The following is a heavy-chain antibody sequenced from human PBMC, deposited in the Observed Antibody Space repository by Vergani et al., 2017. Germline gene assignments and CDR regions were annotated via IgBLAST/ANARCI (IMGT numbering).Heavy chain of an antibody. CDR2: IYTSGST. CDR1: GGSISSGSYY. J-gene: IGHJ4*02. Sequence: QVQLQESGPGLVKPSQTLSLTCTVSGGSISSGSYYWSWIRQPAGKGLEWIGRIYTSGSTNYNPSLKSRVTISVDTSKNQFSLKLSSVTAADTAVYYCARVNSGSYCPVYWGQGTLVTVSS. V-gene: IGHV4-61*02. CDR3: ARVNSGSYCPVY. D-gene: IGHD1-26*01.